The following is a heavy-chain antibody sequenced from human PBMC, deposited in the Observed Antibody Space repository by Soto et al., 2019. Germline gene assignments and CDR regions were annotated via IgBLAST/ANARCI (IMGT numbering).Heavy chain of an antibody. CDR2: IYHTGNA. CDR3: AGDFFDSSDYTTNWFDP. Sequence: SETLSLTCSVSGDSISNSRFYWAWIRQPPGEGLEWIGSIYHTGNAYYNPSLKSRVTISVDTSKNQFSLKLTSVTAADAALYYCAGDFFDSSDYTTNWFDPWGQGTLVTVSS. V-gene: IGHV4-39*01. CDR1: GDSISNSRFY. J-gene: IGHJ5*02. D-gene: IGHD3-22*01.